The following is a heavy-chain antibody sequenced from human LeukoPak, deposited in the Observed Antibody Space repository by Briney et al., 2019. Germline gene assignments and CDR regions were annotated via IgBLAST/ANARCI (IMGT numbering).Heavy chain of an antibody. CDR1: GGSISSSSYY. CDR3: ARAAKGEIDY. Sequence: SETLSLTCTVSGGSISSSSYYWGWIRQPPGKGLEWIGSIYYSGSTYYNPSLKSRVTISVDTSKNQFSLKLSSVTAADTAVYYCARAAKGEIDYWGQGTLVAVSS. V-gene: IGHV4-39*07. D-gene: IGHD6-25*01. J-gene: IGHJ4*02. CDR2: IYYSGST.